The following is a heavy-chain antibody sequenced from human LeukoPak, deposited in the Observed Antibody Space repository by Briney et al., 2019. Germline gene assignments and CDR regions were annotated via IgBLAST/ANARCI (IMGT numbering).Heavy chain of an antibody. CDR3: VRGAETGTSRFDY. CDR2: ISSSGSTI. D-gene: IGHD6-13*01. Sequence: GGSLRLSCAASGFTFSDYYMSWIRQAPGKGLEWVSYISSSGSTIYYADSVKGRFTISRDNAKNSLYLQMNSLRAEDTAVYYCVRGAETGTSRFDYWGQGTLVTVSS. J-gene: IGHJ4*02. V-gene: IGHV3-11*01. CDR1: GFTFSDYY.